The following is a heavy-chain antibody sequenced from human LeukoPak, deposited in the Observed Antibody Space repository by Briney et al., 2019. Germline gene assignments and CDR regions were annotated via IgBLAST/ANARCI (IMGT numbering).Heavy chain of an antibody. Sequence: GGSLRLSCVASGFIFSNHWVTWVRQAPGKGLEWVANIKQDGSDKCYVDSVKGRFTISRDNAKNSLYLQMNSLRVDDTALYYCVREICSDSGSYYGDYWGQGTLVTVSS. CDR2: IKQDGSDK. V-gene: IGHV3-7*01. CDR1: GFIFSNHW. D-gene: IGHD3-10*01. CDR3: VREICSDSGSYYGDY. J-gene: IGHJ4*02.